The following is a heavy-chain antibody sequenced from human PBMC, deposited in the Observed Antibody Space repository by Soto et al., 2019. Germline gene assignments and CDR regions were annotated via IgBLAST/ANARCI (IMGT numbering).Heavy chain of an antibody. J-gene: IGHJ4*02. CDR3: PREGGDSYGYHY. CDR2: ISTSSSTI. CDR1: GFTFSSYS. Sequence: EVQLVESGGGLVQPGGSLRLSCAASGFTFSSYSLNWVRQAPGKGLEWVSYISTSSSTIYYEDSVKGRFTISRDNAKKSLYLQITSLRAGDTAVYYCPREGGDSYGYHYWCQGTLVTVSS. V-gene: IGHV3-48*01. D-gene: IGHD5-18*01.